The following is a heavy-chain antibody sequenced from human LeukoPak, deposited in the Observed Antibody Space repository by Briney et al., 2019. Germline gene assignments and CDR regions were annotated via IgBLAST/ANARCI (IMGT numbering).Heavy chain of an antibody. CDR2: IKSKTDGGTT. V-gene: IGHV3-15*01. Sequence: GGSLRLSCAASGFTFSSAWMSWVRQAPGKGLEWVGRIKSKTDGGTTDYAAPVKGRFTISRDDSKNTLNLQMNSLKTEDTAVYYCTTGPRGAYYYYGMDVWGQGTTVTVSS. CDR1: GFTFSSAW. D-gene: IGHD4/OR15-4a*01. J-gene: IGHJ6*02. CDR3: TTGPRGAYYYYGMDV.